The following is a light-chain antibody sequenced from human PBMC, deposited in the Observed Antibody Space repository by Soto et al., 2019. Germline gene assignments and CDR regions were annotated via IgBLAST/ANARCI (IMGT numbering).Light chain of an antibody. J-gene: IGKJ1*01. CDR3: QQYNSYSWT. CDR1: QSISSW. CDR2: DAS. Sequence: DIQMTQSPSTLSASGGDRVTITCRASQSISSWLAWYQQKPGKAPKLLIYDASSLESGVPSRFSGSGSGTEFNLTISSLQPDDFATYDCQQYNSYSWTFGQGTKVEIK. V-gene: IGKV1-5*01.